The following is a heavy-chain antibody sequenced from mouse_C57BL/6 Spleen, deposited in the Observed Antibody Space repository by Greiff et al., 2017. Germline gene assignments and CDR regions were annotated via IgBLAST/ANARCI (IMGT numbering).Heavy chain of an antibody. V-gene: IGHV1-81*01. J-gene: IGHJ1*03. CDR3: ARSYYVRYFDV. D-gene: IGHD1-1*01. CDR1: GYTFTSYG. Sequence: QVQLQQSGAELARPGASVKLSCKASGYTFTSYGISWVKQSTGQGLEWIGEIYPRSGNTYYNEKFKGKATLTADKSSSTAYMELRSLTSEDAAVYFCARSYYVRYFDVWGTGTTVTVSS. CDR2: IYPRSGNT.